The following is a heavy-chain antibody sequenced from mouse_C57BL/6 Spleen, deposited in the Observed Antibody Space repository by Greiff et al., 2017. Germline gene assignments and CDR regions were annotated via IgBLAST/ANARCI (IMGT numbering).Heavy chain of an antibody. Sequence: VKLQQSGPELVKPGASVKISCKASGYAFSSSWMNWVKQRPGKGLEWIGRIYPGDGDTNYNGKFKGKATLTADKSSSTAYMQLSSLPSEDSAVYFCARWDYDYFDYWGQGTTLTVSS. J-gene: IGHJ2*01. CDR3: ARWDYDYFDY. V-gene: IGHV1-82*01. D-gene: IGHD2-4*01. CDR2: IYPGDGDT. CDR1: GYAFSSSW.